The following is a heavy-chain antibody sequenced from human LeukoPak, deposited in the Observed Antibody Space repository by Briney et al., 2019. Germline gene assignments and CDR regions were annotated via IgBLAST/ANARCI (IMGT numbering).Heavy chain of an antibody. CDR3: ARGSDIVVVLAAMIPRYLNGDYHRAEYFQH. V-gene: IGHV1-69*01. J-gene: IGHJ1*01. CDR2: MNPIFGTA. Sequence: ASVKVSFKSSVCTFSSYAISWVRQAPGQGLEWVGGMNPIFGTANYAQKFQGRVTITSDESTSTAYMELSSLRSEDTAAYYCARGSDIVVVLAAMIPRYLNGDYHRAEYFQHWGQGTLVTVSS. CDR1: VCTFSSYA. D-gene: IGHD2-2*01.